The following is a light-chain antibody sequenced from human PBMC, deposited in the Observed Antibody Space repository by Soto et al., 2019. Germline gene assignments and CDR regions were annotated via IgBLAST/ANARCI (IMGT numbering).Light chain of an antibody. J-gene: IGKJ1*01. CDR3: QQYGSSGT. Sequence: ESVVPPGRGTLSLSPGARANPSGRAGQGVTTNFAWYQQKSGQSPRLLIYGASSRATGIPDRFSGSGSGTDFTLTISRLEPEDFAVDDCQQYGSSGTFGQGTKVDI. CDR2: GAS. CDR1: QGVTTN. V-gene: IGKV3-20*01.